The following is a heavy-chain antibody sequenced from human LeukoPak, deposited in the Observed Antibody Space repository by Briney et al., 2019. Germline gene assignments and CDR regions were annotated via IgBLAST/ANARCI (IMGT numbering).Heavy chain of an antibody. Sequence: GGSLRLSCAASGFTFSGYEMNWVRQAPGKGLEWVSYISSSGSTIYYADSVKGRFTISRDNAKNSLYLQMNSLRAEDTAVYYCARVTRTGSDAFDIWGQGTMVTVSS. D-gene: IGHD3/OR15-3a*01. J-gene: IGHJ3*02. CDR3: ARVTRTGSDAFDI. CDR2: ISSSGSTI. CDR1: GFTFSGYE. V-gene: IGHV3-48*03.